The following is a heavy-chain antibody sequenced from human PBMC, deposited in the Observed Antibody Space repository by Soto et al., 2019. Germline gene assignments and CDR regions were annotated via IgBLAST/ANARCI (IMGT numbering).Heavy chain of an antibody. CDR3: ARVRVGGTRGFDF. CDR1: GYSISSGYY. Sequence: SETLSLTCVVSGYSISSGYYWGWIRQSPGKGLEWIGSIYYSGSTYYNPSLKSRVIISVDTSQNQFSLNLTSVTVADTAVYYCARVRVGGTRGFDFWGQGTLVTAPQ. J-gene: IGHJ4*02. CDR2: IYYSGST. V-gene: IGHV4-38-2*01. D-gene: IGHD1-26*01.